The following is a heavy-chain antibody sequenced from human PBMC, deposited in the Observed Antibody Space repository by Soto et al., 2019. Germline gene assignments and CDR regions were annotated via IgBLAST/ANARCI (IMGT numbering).Heavy chain of an antibody. Sequence: QVQLVESGGGVVQPGRSLRLSCAASGFTFSSYAMHWVRQAPGKGLEWVAVISYDGSNKYYGDSVKGRFTISRDNSKNTLYLQMNSLKAEDTAVYYCARERTTGTSPKSAFDIWGQGTMVTVSS. CDR1: GFTFSSYA. V-gene: IGHV3-30-3*01. CDR3: ARERTTGTSPKSAFDI. J-gene: IGHJ3*02. CDR2: ISYDGSNK. D-gene: IGHD1-1*01.